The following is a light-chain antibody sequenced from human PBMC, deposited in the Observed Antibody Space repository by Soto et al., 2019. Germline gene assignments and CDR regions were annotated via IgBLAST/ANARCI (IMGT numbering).Light chain of an antibody. Sequence: IVMTQSPLSLPVTPGEPASVSFRSSQSLLHSNGYNFLDWYLQKPGQSPQLLIHLGSNRASGVPDRFSGSGSGTDFTLRISRVEAEDVGVYYCMQALQTPPYTFGQGTKVDI. CDR2: LGS. CDR1: QSLLHSNGYNF. CDR3: MQALQTPPYT. V-gene: IGKV2-28*01. J-gene: IGKJ2*01.